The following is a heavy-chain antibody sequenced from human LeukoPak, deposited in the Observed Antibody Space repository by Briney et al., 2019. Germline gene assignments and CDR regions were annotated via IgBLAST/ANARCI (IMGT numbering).Heavy chain of an antibody. Sequence: SETLSLTCTVSGGSISSYYWSWIRQPPGKGLEWIGYIYYSGSTNYNPSLKSRVTISVDTSKNQFSLELSSVTAADTAVYYCARINSSSWTGFDYWGQGTLVTVSS. V-gene: IGHV4-59*12. D-gene: IGHD6-13*01. CDR2: IYYSGST. J-gene: IGHJ4*02. CDR1: GGSISSYY. CDR3: ARINSSSWTGFDY.